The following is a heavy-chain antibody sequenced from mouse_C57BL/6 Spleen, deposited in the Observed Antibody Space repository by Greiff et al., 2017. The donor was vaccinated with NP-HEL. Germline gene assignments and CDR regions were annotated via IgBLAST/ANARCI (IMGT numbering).Heavy chain of an antibody. CDR3: ARTYGSSYVGAMDY. CDR1: GYSFTGYY. D-gene: IGHD1-1*01. CDR2: INPSTGGT. V-gene: IGHV1-42*01. J-gene: IGHJ4*01. Sequence: EVQLQQSGPELVKPGASVKISCKASGYSFTGYYMNWVKQSPEKSLEWIGEINPSTGGTTYNQKFKAKATLTVDKSSSTAYMQLKSLTSEDSAVYYCARTYGSSYVGAMDYWGQGTSVTVSS.